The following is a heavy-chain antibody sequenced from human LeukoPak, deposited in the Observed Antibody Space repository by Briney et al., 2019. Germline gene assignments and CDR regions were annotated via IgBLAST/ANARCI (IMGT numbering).Heavy chain of an antibody. Sequence: SETLSLTCTVSGDSISNYYWSWIRQPAGKGLEWIGRIYTSGSTNYNPSLKSRVTMSVDTSKNQFSLKLSSVTAADTAVYYCAGGAIVGATTLDYWGQGTLVTVSS. D-gene: IGHD1-26*01. J-gene: IGHJ4*02. CDR2: IYTSGST. V-gene: IGHV4-4*07. CDR3: AGGAIVGATTLDY. CDR1: GDSISNYY.